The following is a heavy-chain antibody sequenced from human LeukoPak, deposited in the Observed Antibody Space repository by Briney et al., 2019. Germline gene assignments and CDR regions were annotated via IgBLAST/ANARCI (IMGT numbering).Heavy chain of an antibody. CDR3: ANGNRCTSPNCLGYYYFYMDV. CDR2: FSGSGGTT. D-gene: IGHD2-8*01. Sequence: GGSLRLSCAASGFTFSSYAMNWVRQAPGRGLEWVSGFSGSGGTTYYAGSVKGRFTISRDNSKNTLYLQMNSLRAEDTAVYYCANGNRCTSPNCLGYYYFYMDVWGKGTTVTVSS. J-gene: IGHJ6*03. CDR1: GFTFSSYA. V-gene: IGHV3-23*01.